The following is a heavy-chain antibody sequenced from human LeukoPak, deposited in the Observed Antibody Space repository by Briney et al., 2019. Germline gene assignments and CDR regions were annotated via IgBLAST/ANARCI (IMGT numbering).Heavy chain of an antibody. Sequence: SETLSLTCTVSGDSISSYYWSWIRQPPGKGLEWIGYIYYSGGTNYNPSLKSRVTISVDTSKNQFSLKLSSVTAADTAVYYCARGVVVTMYYYYGMDVWGQGTTVTVSS. D-gene: IGHD2-21*02. CDR3: ARGVVVTMYYYYGMDV. J-gene: IGHJ6*02. CDR2: IYYSGGT. V-gene: IGHV4-59*01. CDR1: GDSISSYY.